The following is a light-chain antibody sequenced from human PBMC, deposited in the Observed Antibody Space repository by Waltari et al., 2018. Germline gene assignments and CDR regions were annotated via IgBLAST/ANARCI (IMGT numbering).Light chain of an antibody. V-gene: IGKV4-1*01. CDR2: WAS. J-gene: IGKJ4*01. CDR1: QSVLYSSNNKNY. Sequence: DIVMTQSPDSLAVSLGVRATITCKSSQSVLYSSNNKNYLAWYQQKPGQPPKLLIYWASTRESGVPDRFSGSGSGTDFTLTISSLQAEDVAVYYCQQYYSTPPTFGGGTKVEIK. CDR3: QQYYSTPPT.